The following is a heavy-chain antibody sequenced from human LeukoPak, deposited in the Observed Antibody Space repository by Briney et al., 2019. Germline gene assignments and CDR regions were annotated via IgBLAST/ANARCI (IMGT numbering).Heavy chain of an antibody. CDR2: IYTRGST. CDR1: GGSISSYY. D-gene: IGHD6-13*01. Sequence: SETLSLTCTVPGGSISSYYWSWIRQPPGEGLEWIGRIYTRGSTNYNPSLKSRVTMSVDTSKNQFSLKLSSVTAADTAVYYCARTYRIAAAGPYYYYYYMDVWGKGTTVTVSS. J-gene: IGHJ6*03. V-gene: IGHV4-4*07. CDR3: ARTYRIAAAGPYYYYYYMDV.